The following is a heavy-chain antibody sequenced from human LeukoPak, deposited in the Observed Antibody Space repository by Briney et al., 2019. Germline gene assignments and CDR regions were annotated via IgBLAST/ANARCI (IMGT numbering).Heavy chain of an antibody. J-gene: IGHJ3*02. V-gene: IGHV4-30-4*08. CDR3: ARDCSGGSCYGAFDI. Sequence: SETLSLTCTVSGGSISTSSYYWGWIRQPPGKGLEWIGYIYDSGSTYYNPSLKSRITISVDTSENRFSLKLSSVTATDTAVYYCARDCSGGSCYGAFDIWGQGTMVTVSS. D-gene: IGHD2-15*01. CDR2: IYDSGST. CDR1: GGSISTSSYY.